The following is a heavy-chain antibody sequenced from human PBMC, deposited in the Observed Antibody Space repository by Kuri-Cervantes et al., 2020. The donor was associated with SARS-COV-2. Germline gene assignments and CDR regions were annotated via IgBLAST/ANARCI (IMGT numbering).Heavy chain of an antibody. CDR3: ARRGLFSGYFDL. CDR2: IDPSDSYT. Sequence: KVSCKGSGYSFTSYWISWVRQMPGKGLEWMGRIDPSDSYTNYSPSFQGHVTISADRSISTAYLQWSSLKASDTAMYYCARRGLFSGYFDLWGRGTLVTVSS. D-gene: IGHD3-10*01. CDR1: GYSFTSYW. V-gene: IGHV5-10-1*01. J-gene: IGHJ2*01.